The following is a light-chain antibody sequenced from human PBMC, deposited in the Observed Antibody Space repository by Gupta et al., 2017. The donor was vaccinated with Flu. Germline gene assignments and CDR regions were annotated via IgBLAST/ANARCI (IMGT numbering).Light chain of an antibody. CDR3: QQPYDTPLGT. CDR1: QSSVNY. V-gene: IGKV1-39*01. Sequence: SALSSYVGDRVTITCRASQSSVNYLKGYQHQPGKAPTLLIYCASNLRTGVPSRFSGSGSCTDFTLTISSLQPEDCAAYYCQQPYDTPLGTFGQGTKVDI. CDR2: CAS. J-gene: IGKJ1*01.